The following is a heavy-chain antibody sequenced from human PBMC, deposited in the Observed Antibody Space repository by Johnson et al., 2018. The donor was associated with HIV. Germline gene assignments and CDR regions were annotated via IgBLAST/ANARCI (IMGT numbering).Heavy chain of an antibody. V-gene: IGHV3-13*01. CDR2: IGSAGDT. J-gene: IGHJ3*02. CDR3: ARVKRSGTYYRDAFDI. CDR1: GFTFSDYD. Sequence: VQLVESGGGLVKPGGSLRLSCAASGFTFSDYDIHWVRQGTGKDLEWVAAIGSAGDTHYPDSVKGRCTISRENAKNSLYLQMNSLRVGDTAVYFCARVKRSGTYYRDAFDIWGQGTMVTVSS. D-gene: IGHD1-26*01.